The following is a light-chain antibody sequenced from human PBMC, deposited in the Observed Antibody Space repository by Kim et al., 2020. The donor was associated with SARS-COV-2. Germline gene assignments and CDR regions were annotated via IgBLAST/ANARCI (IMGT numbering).Light chain of an antibody. Sequence: LSPGERATRSCRASQDINTKLAWYQQKLGQAPRLLIYDASDRATGIPARFSGSGSGTDFTLTISSLEPEDFAVYYCQQRSDWPMTFGQGTRLEIK. J-gene: IGKJ5*01. V-gene: IGKV3-11*01. CDR3: QQRSDWPMT. CDR1: QDINTK. CDR2: DAS.